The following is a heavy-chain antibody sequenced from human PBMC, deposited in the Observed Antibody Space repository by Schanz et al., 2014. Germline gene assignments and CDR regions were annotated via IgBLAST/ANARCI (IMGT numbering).Heavy chain of an antibody. J-gene: IGHJ4*02. CDR1: GASISSTTYY. CDR3: ARHHDFWSGPDGRYLDL. CDR2: IYYSGNT. V-gene: IGHV4-39*01. Sequence: QLQLQESGPGLVKPSETLSLTCSVSGASISSTTYYWGWVRQPPGKGLEWIGNIYYSGNTYYNPSLESRVTVSIDPPRTHFSRPLTSVTAADTAVYYCARHHDFWSGPDGRYLDLWGQGTLVTVSS. D-gene: IGHD3-3*01.